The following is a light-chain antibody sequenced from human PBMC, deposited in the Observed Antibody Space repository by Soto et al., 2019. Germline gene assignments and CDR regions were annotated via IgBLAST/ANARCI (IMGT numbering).Light chain of an antibody. CDR3: QQRGNWPS. CDR1: QSVSNNY. V-gene: IGKV3-11*01. CDR2: DAS. Sequence: EIVLTQTPGTLSLSPGERATLSCRASQSVSNNYLAWYQQKPGQAPRLLIYDASNRATGIPARFSGSGSGTDFTLTISSLEPEDFAVYYCQQRGNWPSFGGGTKVDIK. J-gene: IGKJ4*01.